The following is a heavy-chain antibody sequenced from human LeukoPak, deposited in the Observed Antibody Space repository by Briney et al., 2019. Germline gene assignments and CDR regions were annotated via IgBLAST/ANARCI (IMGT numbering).Heavy chain of an antibody. Sequence: SETLSLTCTVSGGSISSYYWSWIRQPPGKGLEWIGYIYYSGSTNYNPSLKSRVTISVDTSKNQFSLKLSSVTAADTAVYYCARGHYDFWSGSPVPSYYFDYWGQGTLVTVSS. CDR3: ARGHYDFWSGSPVPSYYFDY. D-gene: IGHD3-3*01. CDR1: GGSISSYY. V-gene: IGHV4-59*01. CDR2: IYYSGST. J-gene: IGHJ4*02.